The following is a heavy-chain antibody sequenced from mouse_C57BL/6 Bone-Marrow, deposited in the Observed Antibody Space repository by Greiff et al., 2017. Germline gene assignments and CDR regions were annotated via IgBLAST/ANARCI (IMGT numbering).Heavy chain of an antibody. CDR3: ARTEITTVVATGAMDY. J-gene: IGHJ4*01. Sequence: EVKLVESGPELVKPGASVKISCKASGYSFTGYYMNWVKQSPEKSLEWIGEINPSTGGTTYNQKFKAKATLTVDKSSSTAYMQLKSLTSEDSAVYYCARTEITTVVATGAMDYWGQGTSVTVSS. V-gene: IGHV1-42*01. D-gene: IGHD1-1*01. CDR2: INPSTGGT. CDR1: GYSFTGYY.